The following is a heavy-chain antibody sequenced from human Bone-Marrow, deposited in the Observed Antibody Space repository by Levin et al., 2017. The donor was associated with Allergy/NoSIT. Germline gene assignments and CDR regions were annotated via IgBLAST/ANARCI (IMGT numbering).Heavy chain of an antibody. CDR1: GGSISSYY. CDR3: ARDRGGGFGELLYGADAFDS. CDR2: IYYSGST. Sequence: SETLSLTCTVSGGSISSYYWSWIRQPPGKGLEWIGYIYYSGSTNYNPSLKSRVTISVDTSKNQFSLKLRSVTAADTAVYYCARDRGGGFGELLYGADAFDSWGQGTMVTVSS. J-gene: IGHJ3*02. D-gene: IGHD3-10*01. V-gene: IGHV4-59*01.